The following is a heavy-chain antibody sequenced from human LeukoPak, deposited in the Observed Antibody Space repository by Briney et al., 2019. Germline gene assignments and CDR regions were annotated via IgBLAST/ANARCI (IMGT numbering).Heavy chain of an antibody. CDR2: INPNSGGT. V-gene: IGHV1-2*02. CDR3: ARAAYSGSYSLDY. J-gene: IGHJ4*02. D-gene: IGHD1-26*01. CDR1: GYTFTGYY. Sequence: ASVKVSCKASGYTFTGYYMHWVRQAPGQGLEWMGWINPNSGGTNYAQKFQGRVTMTRDTSISTAYMELSRLRSDDTAVYYCARAAYSGSYSLDYWGQGTLVTVSS.